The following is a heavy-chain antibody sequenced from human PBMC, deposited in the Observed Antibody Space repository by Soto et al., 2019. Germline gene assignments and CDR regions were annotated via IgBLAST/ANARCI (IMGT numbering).Heavy chain of an antibody. V-gene: IGHV1-46*03. J-gene: IGHJ6*03. CDR3: ARAGNAYYHYYMDV. D-gene: IGHD1-1*01. Sequence: QVQLVQSGAEVKKPGASVKVFCKASGYTFTSCYMHWVRQAPGQGLEWVGIINPTDGSATYAQRFRGRVTMTSDTSKSTVYVELSSLRSDDTAVYFCARAGNAYYHYYMDVWGKGTTVTVSS. CDR2: INPTDGSA. CDR1: GYTFTSCY.